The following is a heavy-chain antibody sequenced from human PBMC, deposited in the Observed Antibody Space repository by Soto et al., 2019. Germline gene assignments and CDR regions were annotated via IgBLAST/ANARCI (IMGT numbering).Heavy chain of an antibody. D-gene: IGHD6-13*01. CDR2: ISGSGGST. V-gene: IGHV3-23*01. CDR3: SKDLINRGKQQQEIYYFDF. J-gene: IGHJ4*02. CDR1: YA. Sequence: YALRRVSKTTGKGLEWVSAISGSGGSTYYADTVKGRFTISRDNSKNTLYLQMNSLRAEDTAVYYCSKDLINRGKQQQEIYYFDFWGQGTLVTVSS.